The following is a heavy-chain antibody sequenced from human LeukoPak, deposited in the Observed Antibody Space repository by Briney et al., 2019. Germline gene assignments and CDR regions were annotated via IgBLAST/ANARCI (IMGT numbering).Heavy chain of an antibody. V-gene: IGHV3-30*18. D-gene: IGHD2-21*02. Sequence: AGRTLIRSGAASAFIFNNYGMVWLGHGPGKGLEWVAVISYDGSNKNYADSVKGRFTISRDSSKNTLYLQMNSLRVEDTAVYYCAKDWAPYCGGDCYFNYWGQGTLVTVSS. CDR3: AKDWAPYCGGDCYFNY. CDR1: AFIFNNYG. CDR2: ISYDGSNK. J-gene: IGHJ4*02.